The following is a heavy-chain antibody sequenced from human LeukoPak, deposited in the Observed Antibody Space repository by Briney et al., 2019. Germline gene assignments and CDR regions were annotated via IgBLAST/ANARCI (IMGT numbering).Heavy chain of an antibody. CDR3: ARHGFLFVTTKGWFDP. Sequence: SETLSLTCTVSGDSISSSTYYWGWVRQPPGNGLEWIGSIHYSGSAYYNPSLKSRVTISVDTSNNQFSLKLSSVTAADTAVYYCARHGFLFVTTKGWFDPWGQGTLVTVSS. D-gene: IGHD4-17*01. V-gene: IGHV4-39*01. CDR1: GDSISSSTYY. CDR2: IHYSGSA. J-gene: IGHJ5*02.